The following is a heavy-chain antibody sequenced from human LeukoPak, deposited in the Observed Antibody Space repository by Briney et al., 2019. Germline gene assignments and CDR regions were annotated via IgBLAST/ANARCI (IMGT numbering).Heavy chain of an antibody. CDR1: GGSISSGGYY. D-gene: IGHD4-17*01. CDR3: ARAIRFYGDYENWFDP. Sequence: SETLSLTCTVSGGSISSGGYYWSWIRQHPGKGLEWIGYIYYSGSTYYNPSLKSRVTISVDTSKNQFSLKLSSVTAADTAVYYCARAIRFYGDYENWFDPWGQGTLVTVSS. V-gene: IGHV4-31*03. CDR2: IYYSGST. J-gene: IGHJ5*02.